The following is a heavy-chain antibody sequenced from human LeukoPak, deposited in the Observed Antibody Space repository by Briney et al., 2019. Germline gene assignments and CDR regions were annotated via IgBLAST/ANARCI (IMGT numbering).Heavy chain of an antibody. Sequence: PGGSLRLSCAASGFTFSSYSMNWVRQAPGKGLVWVSGVNSDGTRTRYAESVKGRFSISRDNAKNTLYLQMNSLRAEDTAVYYCARVGSTDSPHAFDIWGQGTMVTVSS. D-gene: IGHD3-22*01. CDR2: VNSDGTRT. J-gene: IGHJ3*02. CDR1: GFTFSSYS. CDR3: ARVGSTDSPHAFDI. V-gene: IGHV3-74*01.